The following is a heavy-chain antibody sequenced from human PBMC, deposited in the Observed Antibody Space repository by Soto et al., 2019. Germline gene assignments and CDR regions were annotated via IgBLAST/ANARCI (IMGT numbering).Heavy chain of an antibody. CDR1: GYTFTTYA. CDR3: VEVSGH. V-gene: IGHV1-3*05. D-gene: IGHD6-25*01. J-gene: IGHJ4*02. Sequence: QVQLVQSGAEEKKPGASVKVSCKASGYTFTTYAIHWARQAPGQRLEWMGWINGGNGDTKYSQKFQGRVTMTRDTSSSKHYMEISSLRAEARPVEYGVEVSGHLGQRALVTVSS. CDR2: INGGNGDT.